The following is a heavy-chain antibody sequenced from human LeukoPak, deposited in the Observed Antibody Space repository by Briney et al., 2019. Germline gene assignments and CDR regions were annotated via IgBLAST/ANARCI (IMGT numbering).Heavy chain of an antibody. D-gene: IGHD4-17*01. CDR2: IYYSGST. J-gene: IGHJ3*01. CDR1: GGSISSGGYY. V-gene: IGHV4-31*03. CDR3: AREYDYGAQRDAFDL. Sequence: PSETLSLTCTVSGGSISSGGYYWSWIRQHPGKGLEWIGYIYYSGSTYYTPSLKSRVTISIDTSESQFSLRLSSVTAADTAVYYCAREYDYGAQRDAFDLWGQGTMVTVSS.